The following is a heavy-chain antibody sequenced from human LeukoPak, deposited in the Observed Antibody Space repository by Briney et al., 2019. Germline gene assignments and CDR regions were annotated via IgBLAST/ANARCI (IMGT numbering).Heavy chain of an antibody. CDR1: GGSISSYY. CDR3: ARESGYSGSYYVNY. CDR2: IQTSGST. Sequence: SETLSLTCTVSGGSISSYYWSWIRQPAGKGLEWIGRIQTSGSTNSNPSLKSRVTMSVDTSKKQFPLKLSSVTAADTAVYYCARESGYSGSYYVNYWGQGTLVTVSS. V-gene: IGHV4-4*07. J-gene: IGHJ4*02. D-gene: IGHD1-26*01.